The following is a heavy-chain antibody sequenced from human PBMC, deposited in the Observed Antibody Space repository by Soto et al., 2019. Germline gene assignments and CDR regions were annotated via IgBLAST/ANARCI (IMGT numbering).Heavy chain of an antibody. J-gene: IGHJ3*02. V-gene: IGHV4-39*01. Sequence: SETLSLTCTVSGCSISSSGLYWGWIRQPPGEGLEWIATIYYSGSTYYNPSLKSRVTISVDTSKNQFSLKLSSVTAADTAVYYCARYRDCSDGSCWLNAFDIWGQGTMVTVSS. CDR2: IYYSGST. D-gene: IGHD2-15*01. CDR3: ARYRDCSDGSCWLNAFDI. CDR1: GCSISSSGLY.